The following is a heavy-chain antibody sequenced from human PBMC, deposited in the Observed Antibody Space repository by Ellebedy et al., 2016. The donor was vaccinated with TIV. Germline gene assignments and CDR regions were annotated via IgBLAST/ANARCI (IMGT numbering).Heavy chain of an antibody. V-gene: IGHV3-11*03. CDR3: ARLLSPWELLVDY. J-gene: IGHJ4*02. CDR1: GFTFSSYS. D-gene: IGHD1-26*01. CDR2: ISSSSSYT. Sequence: GGSLRLXXAASGFTFSSYSMSWIRQAPGKGLEWVSYISSSSSYTNYADSVKGRFTISRDNAKNSLYLQMNSLRAEDTAVYYCARLLSPWELLVDYWGQGTLVTVSS.